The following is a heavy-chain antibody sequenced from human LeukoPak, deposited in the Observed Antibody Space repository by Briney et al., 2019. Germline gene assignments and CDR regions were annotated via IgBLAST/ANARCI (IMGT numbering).Heavy chain of an antibody. CDR1: GYTFTDYY. CDR2: LNPNSGAT. CDR3: ARDSVACISNSCYLPDY. J-gene: IGHJ4*02. Sequence: ASVKVSCKASGYTFTDYYIHWVRQAPGQGLEWMGWLNPNSGATSYAQSFQGRVTMTRDTSISTGFMELSWLRSDDTAVYYCARDSVACISNSCYLPDYWGQGTLVTVSS. D-gene: IGHD2-2*01. V-gene: IGHV1-2*02.